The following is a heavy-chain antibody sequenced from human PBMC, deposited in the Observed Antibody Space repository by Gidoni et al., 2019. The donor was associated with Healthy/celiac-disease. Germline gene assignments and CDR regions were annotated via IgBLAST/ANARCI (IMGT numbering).Heavy chain of an antibody. CDR3: ASQCGGDCYTFDY. J-gene: IGHJ4*02. V-gene: IGHV4-34*01. Sequence: QVQLQQWGAGLLKPSETLSLTCAVYGGSFSGYSWSWIRQPPGKGLEWIGEINHSGSTNYNPSLKRRVTIAVDTSKKHFSLKLSSVTAADAAVYYCASQCGGDCYTFDYWGQGTLVTVAS. CDR2: INHSGST. D-gene: IGHD2-21*02. CDR1: GGSFSGYS.